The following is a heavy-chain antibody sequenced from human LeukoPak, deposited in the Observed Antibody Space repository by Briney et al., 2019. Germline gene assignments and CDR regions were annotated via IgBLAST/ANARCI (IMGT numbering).Heavy chain of an antibody. V-gene: IGHV1-18*01. J-gene: IGHJ4*02. Sequence: GASVKVSCKASGYTFTSYGISWVRQAPGQGLEWMGWISACNGNTNYAQKLQGRVTMTTDTSTSTAYMELRSLRSDDTAVYYCARDPHLAPTGLFDYWGQGTLVTVSS. CDR1: GYTFTSYG. CDR2: ISACNGNT. CDR3: ARDPHLAPTGLFDY. D-gene: IGHD1-14*01.